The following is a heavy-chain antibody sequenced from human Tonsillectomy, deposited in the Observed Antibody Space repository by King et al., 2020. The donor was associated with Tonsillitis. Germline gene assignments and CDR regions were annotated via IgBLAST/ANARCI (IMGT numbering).Heavy chain of an antibody. CDR2: IYYSGST. Sequence: VQLQESGPGLVKPSETLSLTCTVSGGSISSYYWSWIRQPPGKGLEWIGSIYYSGSTNYNPSLKSRVTISVDTSKNQFSLQLSSVTAADTAVYYCARGIRYYYDSSGYYAPGYFDYWGQGTLVTVSS. CDR1: GGSISSYY. CDR3: ARGIRYYYDSSGYYAPGYFDY. D-gene: IGHD3-22*01. V-gene: IGHV4-59*01. J-gene: IGHJ4*02.